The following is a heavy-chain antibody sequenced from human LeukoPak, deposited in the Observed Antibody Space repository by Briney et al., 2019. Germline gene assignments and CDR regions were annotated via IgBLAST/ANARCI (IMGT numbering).Heavy chain of an antibody. J-gene: IGHJ4*02. V-gene: IGHV3-21*04. CDR1: GFTFSSYS. CDR3: AKDLGTVTGY. Sequence: GGSLRLSCAASGFTFSSYSMNWVRQAPGKGLEWVSSISSSSSYIYYADSVKGRFTISRDNSKNTLYLQMNSLRAEDTAVYYCAKDLGTVTGYWGQGTLVTVSS. CDR2: ISSSSSYI. D-gene: IGHD4-17*01.